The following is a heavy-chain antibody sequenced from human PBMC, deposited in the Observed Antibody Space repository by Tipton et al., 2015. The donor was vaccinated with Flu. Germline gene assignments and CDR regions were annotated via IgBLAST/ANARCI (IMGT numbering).Heavy chain of an antibody. CDR1: GFTFDDYA. CDR2: ISWNSGSI. J-gene: IGHJ6*02. CDR3: AKENYDFWSGYYTPYYYYYGMDV. D-gene: IGHD3-3*01. V-gene: IGHV3-9*01. Sequence: SLRLSCAASGFTFDDYAMHWVRQAPGKGLEWVSGISWNSGSIGYADSVKGRFTISRDNAKNSLYLQMNSLRAEDTAVYYCAKENYDFWSGYYTPYYYYYGMDVWGQGTTVTVSS.